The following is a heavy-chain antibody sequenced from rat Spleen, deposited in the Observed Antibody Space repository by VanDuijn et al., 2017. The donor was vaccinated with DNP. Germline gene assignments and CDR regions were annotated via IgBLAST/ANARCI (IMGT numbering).Heavy chain of an antibody. CDR2: LTSSADVT. CDR3: ARENWYYFDY. J-gene: IGHJ2*01. CDR1: GFTFSDYN. D-gene: IGHD5-1*01. Sequence: EVQLVESGGGLVKPGRSLKLSCAASGFTFSDYNMAWVRQVPGKGLEWVASLTSSADVTYYSASVKGRFTISRDNAKSTLYLQMNSLRSEDTATYYCARENWYYFDYWGQGVMVTVSS. V-gene: IGHV5S23*01.